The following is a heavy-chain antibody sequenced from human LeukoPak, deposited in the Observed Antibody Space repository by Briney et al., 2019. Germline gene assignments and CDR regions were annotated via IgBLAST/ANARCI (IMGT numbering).Heavy chain of an antibody. J-gene: IGHJ2*01. D-gene: IGHD6-19*01. CDR2: IHYSRST. CDR3: ARGPDRSGWHWYFDL. CDR1: GGSISSSSYY. Sequence: PSETLSLTCTVSGGSISSSSYYSGWIRQSPGKGLEWIGSIHYSRSTYYNSSLKSRVTISVDTSKHQFSLKLNSVTAADTPVYYCARGPDRSGWHWYFDLWGRGTLVTVSS. V-gene: IGHV4-39*01.